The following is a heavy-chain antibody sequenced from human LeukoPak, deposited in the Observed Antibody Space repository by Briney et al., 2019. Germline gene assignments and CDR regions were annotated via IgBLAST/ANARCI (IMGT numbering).Heavy chain of an antibody. D-gene: IGHD3-9*01. J-gene: IGHJ4*02. V-gene: IGHV3-30*03. CDR1: GFTFSSYG. CDR2: ISYDGSNK. Sequence: GGSLRLSCAASGFTFSSYGMHWVRQAPGKGLEWVAVISYDGSNKYYADSVKGRFTISRDNSKNTLYLQMNSLRAEDTAVYYCAREVRTGGTDYDILTGYYTGPFDYWGQGTLVTVSS. CDR3: AREVRTGGTDYDILTGYYTGPFDY.